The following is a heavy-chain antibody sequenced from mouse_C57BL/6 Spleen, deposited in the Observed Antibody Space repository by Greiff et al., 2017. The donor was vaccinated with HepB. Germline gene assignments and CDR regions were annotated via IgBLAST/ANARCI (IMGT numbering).Heavy chain of an antibody. V-gene: IGHV1-7*01. Sequence: QVQLQQSGAELAKPGASVKLSCKASGYTFTSYWMHWVNQRPGQGLEWIGYINPSSGYTKYNQKFKDKATLTADKSSSTAYMQLSSLTYEDSAVYYCARSTTVVAPYWYFDVWGTGTTVTVSS. CDR3: ARSTTVVAPYWYFDV. CDR2: INPSSGYT. CDR1: GYTFTSYW. J-gene: IGHJ1*03. D-gene: IGHD1-1*01.